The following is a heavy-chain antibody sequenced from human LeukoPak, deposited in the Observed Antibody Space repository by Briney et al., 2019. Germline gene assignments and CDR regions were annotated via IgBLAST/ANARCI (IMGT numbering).Heavy chain of an antibody. D-gene: IGHD1-1*01. Sequence: SETLSLTCAVYGGSFSGYYWSWIRQPPGKGLEWIGEINHSGSTNYNPSLKSRVTISVDTSKSQFSLKLSSVTAADTAVYYCARTWFAGYFDYWGQGTLVTVSS. CDR2: INHSGST. J-gene: IGHJ4*02. V-gene: IGHV4-34*01. CDR1: GGSFSGYY. CDR3: ARTWFAGYFDY.